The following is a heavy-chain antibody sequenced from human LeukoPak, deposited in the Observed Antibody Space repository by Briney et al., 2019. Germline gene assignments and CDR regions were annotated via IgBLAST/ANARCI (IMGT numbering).Heavy chain of an antibody. CDR3: APGSYYDSSGYYWYY. J-gene: IGHJ4*02. Sequence: TGGSLRLSCAASGFTFSSYGMPWVRQAPGKGLEWVAVISYDGSNKYYADSVKGRFTISRDNSKNTLYLQMNSLRAEDTAVYYCAPGSYYDSSGYYWYYWGQGTLVTVSS. CDR1: GFTFSSYG. V-gene: IGHV3-30*03. CDR2: ISYDGSNK. D-gene: IGHD3-22*01.